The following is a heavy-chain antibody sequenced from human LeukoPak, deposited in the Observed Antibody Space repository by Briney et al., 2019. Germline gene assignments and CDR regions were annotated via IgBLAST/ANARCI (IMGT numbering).Heavy chain of an antibody. D-gene: IGHD5-18*01. Sequence: GGSLRLSCAASGFTFSDYYMSWIRQAPGKGLEWVSYISSSSSNTNYADSVKGRFTISRDNAKNSLYLQMNSLRAEDTAVYYCARDPGGYSYGFDYYYYYGMDVWGQGTTVTVSS. J-gene: IGHJ6*02. CDR2: ISSSSSNT. CDR1: GFTFSDYY. CDR3: ARDPGGYSYGFDYYYYYGMDV. V-gene: IGHV3-11*05.